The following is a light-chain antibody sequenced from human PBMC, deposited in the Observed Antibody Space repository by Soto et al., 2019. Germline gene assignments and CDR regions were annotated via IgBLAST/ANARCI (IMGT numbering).Light chain of an antibody. Sequence: DIHLTQSPSALSASVGDRVTITCRASQAITNNLAWYQQKPGNPPKLLIYEESTLHSGVPSRFSGRKVGTQFILTIDSLQPEDFAPYYCQHLESYPSTFGGGTKVDI. CDR1: QAITNN. CDR2: EES. J-gene: IGKJ4*01. V-gene: IGKV1-9*01. CDR3: QHLESYPST.